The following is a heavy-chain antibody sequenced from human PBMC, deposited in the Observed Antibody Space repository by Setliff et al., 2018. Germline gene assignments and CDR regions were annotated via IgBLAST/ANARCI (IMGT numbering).Heavy chain of an antibody. CDR2: IYNTGIT. D-gene: IGHD3-3*01. Sequence: SETLSLTCTVSGDSIRNYGHYWAWIRQPTGKGLEWIGYIYNTGITYYNPSLKSRVTISVDTSRNQFSLKLTSVTAADTAVYYCARMSGFLYMDVWGKGTTVTVSS. CDR3: ARMSGFLYMDV. V-gene: IGHV4-39*07. CDR1: GDSIRNYGHY. J-gene: IGHJ6*03.